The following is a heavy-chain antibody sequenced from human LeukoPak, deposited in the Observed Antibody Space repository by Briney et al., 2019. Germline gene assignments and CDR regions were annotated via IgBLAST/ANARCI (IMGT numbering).Heavy chain of an antibody. J-gene: IGHJ5*02. Sequence: SETLSLTCTVSDGSMSSYYWSWIRQPPGRGLEWIGFIYYTGTTTYNPSLKSRVTISVDTSTDQFSLKLTSVTAADTAVYYCARAPGDNWFDPWGQGTLVTVSS. CDR1: DGSMSSYY. CDR2: IYYTGTT. CDR3: ARAPGDNWFDP. V-gene: IGHV4-59*01.